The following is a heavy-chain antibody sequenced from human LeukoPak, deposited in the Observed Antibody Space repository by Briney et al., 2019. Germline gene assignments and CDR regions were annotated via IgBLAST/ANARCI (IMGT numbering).Heavy chain of an antibody. CDR1: GGSISGYF. J-gene: IGHJ4*02. Sequence: SETLSLTCPVSGGSISGYFWTWIRQPPGKGLEWIGYISTSGSTNYSPSLKSRVTISVDTSKNQFSLKLNSVTAADTAVYYCARQGGQQLPPLYWGQGTLVSVSS. V-gene: IGHV4-4*09. CDR2: ISTSGST. D-gene: IGHD6-13*01. CDR3: ARQGGQQLPPLY.